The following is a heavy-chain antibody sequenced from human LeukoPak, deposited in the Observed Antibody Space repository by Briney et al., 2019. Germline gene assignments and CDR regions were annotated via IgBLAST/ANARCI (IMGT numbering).Heavy chain of an antibody. J-gene: IGHJ4*02. V-gene: IGHV4-4*09. Sequence: SETLSLTCTVSGGSISSYYWSWIRQPPGKGLEWIGYIYTSGSTNYNPSLKSRVTISVHTSKNQFSLKLSSVTAADTAVYYCARTTPTVVIDYWGQGTLVTVSS. CDR2: IYTSGST. D-gene: IGHD4-23*01. CDR1: GGSISSYY. CDR3: ARTTPTVVIDY.